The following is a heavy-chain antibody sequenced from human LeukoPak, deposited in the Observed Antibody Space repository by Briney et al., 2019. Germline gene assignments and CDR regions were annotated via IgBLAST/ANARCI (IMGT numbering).Heavy chain of an antibody. Sequence: PGGSLRLSCAASGFTFSGSAMHWVRQASEKGLEWVGRIRSKANSYATAYAASVKGRFTISRDDSKNTAYLQMNSLKTEDTAVYYCTRQEVVWFGELGPYGAFDIWGQGTMVTVSS. CDR2: IRSKANSYAT. V-gene: IGHV3-73*01. J-gene: IGHJ3*02. CDR3: TRQEVVWFGELGPYGAFDI. D-gene: IGHD3-10*01. CDR1: GFTFSGSA.